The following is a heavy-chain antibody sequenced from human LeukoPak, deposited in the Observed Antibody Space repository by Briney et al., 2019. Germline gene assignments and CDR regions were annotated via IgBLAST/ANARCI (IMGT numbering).Heavy chain of an antibody. CDR1: GFTFSSYW. J-gene: IGHJ6*04. V-gene: IGHV3-7*03. CDR3: ARRALRYCSSTSCPAQYYGVDV. CDR2: IKQDGSEK. Sequence: GGSLRLSCAASGFTFSSYWMSWVRQAPGKGLEWVANIKQDGSEKYYVDSVKGRFTISRDNAKNSLYLQTNSLRAEDTAVYYCARRALRYCSSTSCPAQYYGVDVWGKGTTVTVSS. D-gene: IGHD2-2*01.